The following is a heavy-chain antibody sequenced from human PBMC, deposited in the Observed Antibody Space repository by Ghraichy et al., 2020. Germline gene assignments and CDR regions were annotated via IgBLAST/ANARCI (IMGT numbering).Heavy chain of an antibody. D-gene: IGHD2-8*01. Sequence: LSLTCAASGFTFSSYWMSWVRQAPGKGLEWVAIIKQDGSERYYVDSVKGRFTISRDNAKNSLYLQMNSLRAEDTAVYYCARDVRANDCWGLGTLVTVTS. V-gene: IGHV3-7*04. CDR2: IKQDGSER. CDR3: ARDVRANDC. CDR1: GFTFSSYW. J-gene: IGHJ4*02.